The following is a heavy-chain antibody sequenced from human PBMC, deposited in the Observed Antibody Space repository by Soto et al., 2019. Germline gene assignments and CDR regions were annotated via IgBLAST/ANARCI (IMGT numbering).Heavy chain of an antibody. D-gene: IGHD6-13*01. Sequence: GESLKISCAASGFTVSSNYMSWVRQAPGKGLEWVSVIYSGGSTYYADSVKGRFTISRDNSKNTLYLQMNSLRAEDTAVYYCARGEVVAAAGALDYWGQGTLVTVSS. CDR3: ARGEVVAAAGALDY. V-gene: IGHV3-53*01. J-gene: IGHJ4*02. CDR2: IYSGGST. CDR1: GFTVSSNY.